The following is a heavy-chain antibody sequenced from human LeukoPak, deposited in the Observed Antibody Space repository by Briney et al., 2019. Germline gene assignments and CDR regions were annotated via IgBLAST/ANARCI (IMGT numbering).Heavy chain of an antibody. J-gene: IGHJ6*02. CDR3: ARALGSGWYGDYYYYGMDV. CDR2: IKQDGSEK. D-gene: IGHD6-19*01. CDR1: GFTFSSYW. Sequence: GGSLRLSCAASGFTFSSYWMSWVRQAPGKGLEWVANIKQDGSEKYYVDSVKGRFTISRDNAKSSLYLQMNSLRAEDTAVYYCARALGSGWYGDYYYYGMDVWGQGTTVTVSS. V-gene: IGHV3-7*01.